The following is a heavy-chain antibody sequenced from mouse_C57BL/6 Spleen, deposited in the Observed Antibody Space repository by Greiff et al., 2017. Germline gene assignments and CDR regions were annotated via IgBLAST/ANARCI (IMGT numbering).Heavy chain of an antibody. CDR2: IDPSDSET. CDR3: AREGDLDWFAY. V-gene: IGHV1-52*01. CDR1: GYTFTSYW. J-gene: IGHJ3*01. Sequence: QVQLKQPGAELVRPGSSVKLSCKASGYTFTSYWMHWVKQRPIQGLEWIGNIDPSDSETHYNQKFKDKATLTVDKSSSTAYMQLSSLTSEDSAVYYCAREGDLDWFAYWGQGTLVTVSA.